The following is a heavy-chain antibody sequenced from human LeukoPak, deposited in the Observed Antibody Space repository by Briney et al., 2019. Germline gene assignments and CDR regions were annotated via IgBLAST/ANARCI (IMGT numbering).Heavy chain of an antibody. CDR2: IYYSGST. D-gene: IGHD2-2*01. CDR1: GGSISSSSYY. CDR3: ARWGAVGYCSSTSCSAGVDAFDI. J-gene: IGHJ3*02. V-gene: IGHV4-39*01. Sequence: SETLSLTCTVSGGSISSSSYYWGWLRQPPGKGLEWIGSIYYSGSTYYNPSLKSRVTISVDTSKNQFSLKLSSVTAADTAVYYCARWGAVGYCSSTSCSAGVDAFDIWGQGTMVTVSS.